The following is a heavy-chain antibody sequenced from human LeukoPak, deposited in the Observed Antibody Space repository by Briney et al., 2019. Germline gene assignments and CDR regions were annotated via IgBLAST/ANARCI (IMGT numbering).Heavy chain of an antibody. CDR1: GFTFGDYA. J-gene: IGHJ4*02. CDR3: TREAATGYYYGSGDFDY. V-gene: IGHV3-49*04. CDR2: IRREAYGGTP. D-gene: IGHD3-10*01. Sequence: GGSLRLSCTAAGFTFGDYAMRCVRQAPGKGRGWVVFIRREAYGGTPEYAAAVKGRFTISRDDSKSIAYLQMNSLKTEDTAVYYCTREAATGYYYGSGDFDYWGQGTLVTVSS.